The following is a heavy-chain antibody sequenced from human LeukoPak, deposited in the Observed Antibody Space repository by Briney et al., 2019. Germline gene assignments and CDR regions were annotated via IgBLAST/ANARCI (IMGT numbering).Heavy chain of an antibody. Sequence: VASVKVSCKASGYTFTGYYMHWVRQAPGQGLEWMGWITTYNGDTNSAQNLQGRVTMTTDTSTSTAYMELRSLRSDDTAVYYCARRYYDILTGSFSFDYWGQGTLVTVSS. J-gene: IGHJ4*02. CDR1: GYTFTGYY. V-gene: IGHV1-18*04. D-gene: IGHD3-9*01. CDR2: ITTYNGDT. CDR3: ARRYYDILTGSFSFDY.